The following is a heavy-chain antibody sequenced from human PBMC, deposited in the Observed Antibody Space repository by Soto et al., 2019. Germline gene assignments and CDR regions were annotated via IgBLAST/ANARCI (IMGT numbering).Heavy chain of an antibody. J-gene: IGHJ3*02. CDR1: GYTFTSYA. CDR3: ARGLSAITFGGVIVHDAFDI. CDR2: INAGNGNT. D-gene: IGHD3-16*02. V-gene: IGHV1-3*01. Sequence: ASVKVSCKASGYTFTSYAMHWVRQAPGQRLEWMGWINAGNGNTKYSQKFQGRVTITRDTSASTAYMELSSLRSEDTAVYYCARGLSAITFGGVIVHDAFDIWGQGTMVTVSS.